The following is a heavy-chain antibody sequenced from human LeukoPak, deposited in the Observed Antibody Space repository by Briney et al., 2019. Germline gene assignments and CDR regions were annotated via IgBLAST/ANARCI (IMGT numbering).Heavy chain of an antibody. CDR2: IWYDGSNK. D-gene: IGHD3-22*01. CDR1: GFTFSSYG. Sequence: PGGSLRLSCAASGFTFSSYGMHWVRQAPGKGLEWVAVIWYDGSNKYYADSVKGRFTISRDNSKNTLYLQMNSLRAEDTAVYYCARETYDSALDYWGQGTLVTVSS. CDR3: ARETYDSALDY. J-gene: IGHJ4*02. V-gene: IGHV3-33*01.